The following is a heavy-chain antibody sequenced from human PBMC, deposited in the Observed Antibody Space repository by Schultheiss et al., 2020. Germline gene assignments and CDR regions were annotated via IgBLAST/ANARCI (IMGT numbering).Heavy chain of an antibody. CDR3: ARAVDYSSGWAYYFDY. CDR2: IYYSGST. V-gene: IGHV4-39*01. Sequence: SETLSLTCTVSGGSISSSSYYWGWIRQPPGKGLEWIGSIYYSGSTYYNPTLTSRVTISVDTSKSQVSLRLSSVTAADTAVYYCARAVDYSSGWAYYFDYWGQGTLVTVSS. CDR1: GGSISSSSYY. J-gene: IGHJ4*02. D-gene: IGHD6-19*01.